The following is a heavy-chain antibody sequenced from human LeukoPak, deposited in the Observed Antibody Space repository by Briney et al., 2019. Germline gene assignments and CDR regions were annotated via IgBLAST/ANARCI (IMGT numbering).Heavy chain of an antibody. V-gene: IGHV3-21*01. CDR2: ISSSSSYI. Sequence: GGSLRLSCAASGFTFSSYSMNWVRQAPGKGLEWVSSISSSSSYIYYADSVKGRFTISRDNAKNSLYLQMNSLRAEDTAVYYCARGRYTGDYLSEFWGQGTLVTVSS. J-gene: IGHJ4*02. CDR1: GFTFSSYS. CDR3: ARGRYTGDYLSEF. D-gene: IGHD1-26*01.